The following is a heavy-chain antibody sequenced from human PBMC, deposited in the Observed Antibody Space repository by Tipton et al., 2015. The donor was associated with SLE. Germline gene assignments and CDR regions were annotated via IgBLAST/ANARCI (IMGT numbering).Heavy chain of an antibody. Sequence: TLSLTCSVSGGSISSFYWSWIRQTPGKGLEWIGYIYYSGSTNYNPSLKSRVTISVDTSKNQFSLKLTSVTAADTAVYYCAKVLQGAMVPYYFASWGQGTLVTVSS. CDR2: IYYSGST. CDR3: AKVLQGAMVPYYFAS. CDR1: GGSISSFY. V-gene: IGHV4-59*12. J-gene: IGHJ4*02. D-gene: IGHD5-18*01.